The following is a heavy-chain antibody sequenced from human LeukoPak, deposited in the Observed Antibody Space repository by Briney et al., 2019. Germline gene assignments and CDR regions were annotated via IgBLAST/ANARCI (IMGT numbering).Heavy chain of an antibody. J-gene: IGHJ4*02. CDR1: GFPFASYA. CDR3: ARSQIKNYYGSGSVDY. D-gene: IGHD3-10*01. Sequence: GGSLRLSCAASGFPFASYAMSWVRQAPGKGLEWVAVISYDGSNKYYADSVKGRFTISRDNSKNTLYLQMNSLRAEDTAVYYCARSQIKNYYGSGSVDYWGQGTLVTVSS. V-gene: IGHV3-30*03. CDR2: ISYDGSNK.